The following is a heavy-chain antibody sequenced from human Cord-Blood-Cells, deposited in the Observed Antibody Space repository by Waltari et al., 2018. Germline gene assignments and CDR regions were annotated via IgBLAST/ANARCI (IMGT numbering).Heavy chain of an antibody. CDR2: IYHSGST. D-gene: IGHD2-2*01. J-gene: IGHJ3*02. CDR1: GYSISSGYY. Sequence: QVQLQESGPGLVKPSETLSLTCTVSGYSISSGYYWGWIRQPPGKGLEWIGSIYHSGSTYYNPSLKSRVTISVDTSKNQFSLKLSSVTAADTAVYYCAGGRVYDIVVVPAAKGAFDIWGQGTMVTVSS. CDR3: AGGRVYDIVVVPAAKGAFDI. V-gene: IGHV4-38-2*02.